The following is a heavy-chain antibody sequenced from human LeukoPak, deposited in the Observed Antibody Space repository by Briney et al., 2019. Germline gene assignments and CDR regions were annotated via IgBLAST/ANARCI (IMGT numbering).Heavy chain of an antibody. D-gene: IGHD4/OR15-4a*01. J-gene: IGHJ5*02. V-gene: IGHV1-2*02. Sequence: ASVKVSCKASGYTFTGYYMHWVRQAPGQGLEWMGWINPNSGGTNYAQKFQGRVTMTRDTSISTAYMELSSLRSEDTAVYYCARFKLTSRWFDPWGQGTLVTVSS. CDR3: ARFKLTSRWFDP. CDR2: INPNSGGT. CDR1: GYTFTGYY.